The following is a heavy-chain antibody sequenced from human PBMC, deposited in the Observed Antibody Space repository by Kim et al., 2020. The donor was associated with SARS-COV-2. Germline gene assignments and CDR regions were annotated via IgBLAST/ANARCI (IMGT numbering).Heavy chain of an antibody. J-gene: IGHJ3*02. CDR3: ARETSRGDDAFDI. D-gene: IGHD3-10*01. V-gene: IGHV4-34*01. Sequence: STPSLNSRVTISADTSKSQFSLKVNSVAVADTAVYYCARETSRGDDAFDIWGHGTMVTVSS.